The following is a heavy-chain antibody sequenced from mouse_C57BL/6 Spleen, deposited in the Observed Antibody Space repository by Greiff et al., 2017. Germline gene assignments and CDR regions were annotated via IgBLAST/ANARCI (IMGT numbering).Heavy chain of an antibody. V-gene: IGHV5-17*01. J-gene: IGHJ2*01. CDR3: AAGTLFDY. Sequence: DVHLVESGGGLVKPGGSLKLSCAASGFTFSDYGMHWVRQAPEKGLEWVAYISSGSSTIYYADTVKGRFTISRDNAKNTLFLQMTSLRSEDTAMYDCAAGTLFDYWGQGTTLTVSS. CDR1: GFTFSDYG. D-gene: IGHD4-1*01. CDR2: ISSGSSTI.